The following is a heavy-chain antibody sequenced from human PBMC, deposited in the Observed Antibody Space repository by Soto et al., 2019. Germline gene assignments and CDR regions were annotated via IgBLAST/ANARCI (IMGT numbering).Heavy chain of an antibody. CDR1: GFTFSSYA. CDR2: ISGSDGST. CDR3: AKEYSSGWYYFDF. J-gene: IGHJ4*02. D-gene: IGHD6-19*01. Sequence: GGSLRLSCAASGFTFSSYAMSWVRQAPGKGLEWVSTISGSDGSTYYADSVKGRFTISRDNSKNTLYLQMNSLRAEDTAVYYCAKEYSSGWYYFDFWGQGTLVTVSS. V-gene: IGHV3-23*01.